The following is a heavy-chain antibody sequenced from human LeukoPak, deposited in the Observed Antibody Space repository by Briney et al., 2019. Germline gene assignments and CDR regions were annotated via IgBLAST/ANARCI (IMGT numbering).Heavy chain of an antibody. Sequence: SETLSLTCTVSGGSISSYYWSWIRQPPGKGLEWIGYIYYSGSTNYNPSLKSRVTISVDTSKNQFSLKLSSVTAADTAVYYCARDKSLWGGFLSWGQGTLVTVSS. CDR3: ARDKSLWGGFLS. CDR1: GGSISSYY. V-gene: IGHV4-59*01. D-gene: IGHD3-3*01. CDR2: IYYSGST. J-gene: IGHJ5*02.